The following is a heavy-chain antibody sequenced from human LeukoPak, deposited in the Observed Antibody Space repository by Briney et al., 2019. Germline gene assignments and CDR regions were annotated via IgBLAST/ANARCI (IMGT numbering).Heavy chain of an antibody. J-gene: IGHJ5*02. Sequence: PSETLSLTCTVSGGSISSSSYYWGWIRQPPGKGLEWIGSIYYSGSTYYNPSLKSRVTISVDTSKNQFSLKLSSVPAADTAVYYCARDRHGSGSYPFDPWGQGTLITVSS. V-gene: IGHV4-39*07. CDR3: ARDRHGSGSYPFDP. CDR2: IYYSGST. CDR1: GGSISSSSYY. D-gene: IGHD3-10*01.